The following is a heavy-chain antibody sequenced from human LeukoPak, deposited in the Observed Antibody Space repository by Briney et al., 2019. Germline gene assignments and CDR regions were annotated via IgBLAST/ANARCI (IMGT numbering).Heavy chain of an antibody. J-gene: IGHJ4*02. Sequence: GSGPTLVNPTQTLTLTCTFSGFSLSTSGMRVSWIRQLPGKALEWLARIDWDDDKFYSTSLKTRLTISKDTSKNQVVLTMTNMDPVDTATYYCARGPSLPIAAAGPFDYWGQGTLVTVSS. CDR2: IDWDDDK. CDR1: GFSLSTSGMR. V-gene: IGHV2-70*04. CDR3: ARGPSLPIAAAGPFDY. D-gene: IGHD6-13*01.